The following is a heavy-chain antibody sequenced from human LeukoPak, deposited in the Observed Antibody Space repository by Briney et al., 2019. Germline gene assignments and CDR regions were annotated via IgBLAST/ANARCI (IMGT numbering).Heavy chain of an antibody. CDR3: AEEVGATYPTFDY. D-gene: IGHD1-26*01. Sequence: PGGTLRLSCAASGFTFSNYVMSWVRQAPGKGLEWVSSISGSGGSTYYADSVKGRFTISRDNSKNTLFLQMNSLRAEDTALYYCAEEVGATYPTFDYWDQGTLVTVSS. V-gene: IGHV3-23*01. CDR2: ISGSGGST. J-gene: IGHJ4*02. CDR1: GFTFSNYV.